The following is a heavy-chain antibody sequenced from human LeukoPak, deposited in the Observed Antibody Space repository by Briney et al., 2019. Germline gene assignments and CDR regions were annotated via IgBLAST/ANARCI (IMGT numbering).Heavy chain of an antibody. V-gene: IGHV1-2*02. CDR2: INPNSGGT. CDR1: GYTFTGYY. J-gene: IGHJ4*02. CDR3: AREGGYGDYSTFSADY. Sequence: ASVKVSCKASGYTFTGYYMHWVRQAPGQGLEWMGWINPNSGGTNYAQKFQGRVTMTRDTSISTAYMELSRLRSDHTAVYYCAREGGYGDYSTFSADYCGQGTLVTVSS. D-gene: IGHD4-17*01.